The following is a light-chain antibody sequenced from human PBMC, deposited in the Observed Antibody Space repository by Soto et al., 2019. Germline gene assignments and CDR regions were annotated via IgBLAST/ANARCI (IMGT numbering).Light chain of an antibody. Sequence: IQLTQSPSSLSASVGDRVTITCRASQDIAIYLAWYQQKPGEAPKLLIYAASTLYGGVPSRFSGSGSGTDFTLTSSSLQPEDFATYYCQQSYSTPRAFGPGTKVDIK. CDR2: AAS. V-gene: IGKV1-39*01. J-gene: IGKJ3*01. CDR1: QDIAIY. CDR3: QQSYSTPRA.